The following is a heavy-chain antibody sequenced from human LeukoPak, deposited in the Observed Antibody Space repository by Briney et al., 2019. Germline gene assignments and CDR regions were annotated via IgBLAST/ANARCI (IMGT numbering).Heavy chain of an antibody. V-gene: IGHV3-30*03. D-gene: IGHD6-13*01. CDR3: AREGGIAAACFDY. J-gene: IGHJ4*02. CDR2: ISYDGSNK. Sequence: GGSLRLSCAASGFTFSSYGMHWVRQAPGKGLEWVAVISYDGSNKYYADSVKGRFTISGDNSKNTLYLQMNSLRAEDTAVYYCAREGGIAAACFDYWGQGTLVTVSS. CDR1: GFTFSSYG.